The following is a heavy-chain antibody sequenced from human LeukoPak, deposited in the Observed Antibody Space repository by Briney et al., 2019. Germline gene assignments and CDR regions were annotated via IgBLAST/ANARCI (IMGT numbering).Heavy chain of an antibody. CDR3: ARRPLWFGTYFDY. CDR2: INSDGSST. V-gene: IGHV3-74*01. CDR1: GFTFSSYW. Sequence: PGGSLRLSCAASGFTFSSYWMHWVRQAPGKGLVWVSRINSDGSSTSYADSVKGRFTISRDNAKNTLYLQMNSLRAEETAEYYCARRPLWFGTYFDYWGQGTLVTVSS. D-gene: IGHD3-10*01. J-gene: IGHJ4*02.